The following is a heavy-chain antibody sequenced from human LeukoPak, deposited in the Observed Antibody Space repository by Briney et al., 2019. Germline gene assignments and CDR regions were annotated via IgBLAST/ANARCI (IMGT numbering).Heavy chain of an antibody. CDR1: GFPFSSYG. J-gene: IGHJ3*02. D-gene: IGHD3-10*01. CDR3: ARDKNYYGSGSPSLDAFDI. V-gene: IGHV3-33*01. CDR2: IWYDGSNI. Sequence: QTGRSLRLSCAASGFPFSSYGMRWVRQAPGKGLEWVALIWYDGSNIYYADSVKGRFTISKDSSKNTLYLHMNSLRAEDTAVYYCARDKNYYGSGSPSLDAFDIWGQGTMVTVSS.